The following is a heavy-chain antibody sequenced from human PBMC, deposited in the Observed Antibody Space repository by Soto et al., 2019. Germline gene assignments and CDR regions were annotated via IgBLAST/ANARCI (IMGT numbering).Heavy chain of an antibody. CDR1: NGSISTNGHY. V-gene: IGHV4-31*03. CDR3: AREQWGFDS. J-gene: IGHJ4*02. Sequence: QVQLQESGPELMKSSQTLSLTCTVSNGSISTNGHYWTWIRQRPGKGLEWIAYIYYTGNSYYNPSLKSRLTISIDTSKNQFSLTLRSVTAADTAVYYCAREQWGFDSWGQGTLVTVSS. D-gene: IGHD6-19*01. CDR2: IYYTGNS.